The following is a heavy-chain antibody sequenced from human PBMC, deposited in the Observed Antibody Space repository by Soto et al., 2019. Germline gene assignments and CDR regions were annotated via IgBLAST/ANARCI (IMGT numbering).Heavy chain of an antibody. CDR3: ARARGLLWFGDRGDYYGMDV. Sequence: KPSETLSLTCSVSGGSISSYFWSWIRQPPGKGLEWIGYIYYSVSTNYNPSLKSRVTISVDTSKNQFSLKLSSVTAADTAVYYCARARGLLWFGDRGDYYGMDVWGQGTTVTVSS. J-gene: IGHJ6*02. D-gene: IGHD3-10*01. V-gene: IGHV4-59*01. CDR1: GGSISSYF. CDR2: IYYSVST.